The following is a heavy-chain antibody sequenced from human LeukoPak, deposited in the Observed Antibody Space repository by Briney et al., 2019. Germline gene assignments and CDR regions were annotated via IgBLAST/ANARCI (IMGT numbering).Heavy chain of an antibody. CDR3: AKSDYYDSSGLIDY. CDR1: GFTFSTYG. J-gene: IGHJ4*02. D-gene: IGHD3-22*01. V-gene: IGHV3-23*01. Sequence: GGSLRLSCAASGFTFSTYGMSWVRQAPGKGLEWVSAISGSGGGTYFADSVKGRFTISRDNSKNTLYLQMNSLRAEDTAVYYCAKSDYYDSSGLIDYWGQGTLVTVSS. CDR2: ISGSGGGT.